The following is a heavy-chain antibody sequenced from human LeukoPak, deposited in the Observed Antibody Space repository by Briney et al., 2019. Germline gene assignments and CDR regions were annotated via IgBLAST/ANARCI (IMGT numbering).Heavy chain of an antibody. V-gene: IGHV3-21*01. D-gene: IGHD3-16*01. J-gene: IGHJ3*02. CDR3: ARGAAWAFDI. CDR2: ISSSSSYI. CDR1: GFTFSSYS. Sequence: PGGSLRLSCAASGFTFSSYSMNWVRQAPGKGLEWVSSISSSSSYIYYADSVKGRFTISRDNAKNSLYLQMNSLRAEDTAAYYCARGAAWAFDIWGQGTMVTVSS.